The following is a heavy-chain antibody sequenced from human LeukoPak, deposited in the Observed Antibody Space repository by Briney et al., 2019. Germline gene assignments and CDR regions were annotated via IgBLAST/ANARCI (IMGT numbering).Heavy chain of an antibody. V-gene: IGHV3-64*01. D-gene: IGHD6-13*01. CDR1: RFTFSSYA. Sequence: GGSLRLSCAASRFTFSSYAMHWVRQAPGKGLEYVSAISSNGGSTYYANSVKGRFTISRDNSKNTLYLQMGSLRAEDMAVYYCARGLGSWYYFDYWGQGTLVTVSS. CDR3: ARGLGSWYYFDY. J-gene: IGHJ4*02. CDR2: ISSNGGST.